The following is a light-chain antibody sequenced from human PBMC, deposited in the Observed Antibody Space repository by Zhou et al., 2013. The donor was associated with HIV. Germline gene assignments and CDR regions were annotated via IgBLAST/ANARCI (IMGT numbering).Light chain of an antibody. V-gene: IGKV3-20*01. CDR1: QSISGSS. CDR3: QQYESSIMYT. CDR2: GAS. Sequence: DIVLTQSPDTLSLTPGKRATLSCRVSQSISGSSLAWFQQKPGQAPRLLIYGASTRDTDIPERFSGSGSGTDFTLTINRLEPEDSAVYYCQQYESSIMYTFGQGTKLEIK. J-gene: IGKJ2*01.